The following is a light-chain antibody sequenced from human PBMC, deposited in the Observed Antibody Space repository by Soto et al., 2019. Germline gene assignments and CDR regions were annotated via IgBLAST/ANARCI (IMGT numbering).Light chain of an antibody. Sequence: IVLTQSPGTMTLSLVESATLSCRAIQRVSSSYLAWYQQKPGQAPRLLIYGASSRATGIPDRFSGSGSGTDFTLTISRLEPEDFAVYYCQQYGSSPPITFGQGTRLEIK. CDR3: QQYGSSPPIT. J-gene: IGKJ5*01. CDR2: GAS. CDR1: QRVSSSY. V-gene: IGKV3-20*01.